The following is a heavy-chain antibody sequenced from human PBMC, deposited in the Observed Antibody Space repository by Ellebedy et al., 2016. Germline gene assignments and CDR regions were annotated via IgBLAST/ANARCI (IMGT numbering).Heavy chain of an antibody. J-gene: IGHJ4*02. CDR1: GGSISSGDYY. V-gene: IGHV4-30-4*01. Sequence: SETLSLTCTVSGGSISSGDYYWSWIRQPPGKGLEWIGYILYSGSTYYNPSLKSRVTISVDTSKNQFSLNLSSVTAADTAVYYCAREVFGYSGYCIFDYWGQGPLVTVSS. CDR3: AREVFGYSGYCIFDY. D-gene: IGHD5-12*01. CDR2: ILYSGST.